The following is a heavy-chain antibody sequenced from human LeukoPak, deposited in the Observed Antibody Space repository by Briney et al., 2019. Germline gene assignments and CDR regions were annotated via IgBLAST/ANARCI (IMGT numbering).Heavy chain of an antibody. J-gene: IGHJ6*04. V-gene: IGHV3-21*01. CDR2: ISSSSSYI. CDR3: AREPRYYYGMDV. CDR1: GFTFSSYS. Sequence: GGSLRLPCAASGFTFSSYSMNWVRQAPGKGLEWVSSISSSSSYIYYADSVKGRFTLSRDNAKNSLYLQMNSLRAEDRAVYYCAREPRYYYGMDVWGKGTTVTVSS.